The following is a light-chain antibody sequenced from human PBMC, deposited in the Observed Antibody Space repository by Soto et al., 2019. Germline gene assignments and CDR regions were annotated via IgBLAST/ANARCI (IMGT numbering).Light chain of an antibody. V-gene: IGKV3-11*01. J-gene: IGKJ3*01. CDR3: QQLSNWPPIFT. CDR1: QSFSNY. CDR2: EAS. Sequence: EIVLTQSPATLSLSPGDTATLSCRASQSFSNYIAWYQQKPGQAPRLLIYEASNRATGIPARFSGSVSGTDFTLTISSLEPEDFAVYYCQQLSNWPPIFTFGPGTKVDHK.